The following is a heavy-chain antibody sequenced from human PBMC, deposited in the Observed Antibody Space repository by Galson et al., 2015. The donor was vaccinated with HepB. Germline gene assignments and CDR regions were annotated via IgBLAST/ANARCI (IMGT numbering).Heavy chain of an antibody. D-gene: IGHD6-19*01. CDR2: ISSSSSTI. J-gene: IGHJ2*01. V-gene: IGHV3-48*04. Sequence: SLRLSCAASGFTFSSYSMNWVRQAPGKGLEWVSYISSSSSTIYYADSVKGRFTISRDNAKNSLYLQMNSLRAEDTAVYYCARGIAVAVAYPYFDLWGRGTLVTVSS. CDR1: GFTFSSYS. CDR3: ARGIAVAVAYPYFDL.